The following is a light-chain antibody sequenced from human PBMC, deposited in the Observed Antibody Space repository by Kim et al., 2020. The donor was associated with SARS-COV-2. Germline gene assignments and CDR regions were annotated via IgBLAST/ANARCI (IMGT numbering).Light chain of an antibody. V-gene: IGLV2-14*03. CDR1: SSDIGDYNY. CDR3: SSYTSSGSYVV. CDR2: DVN. J-gene: IGLJ2*01. Sequence: QSASVSGSPGQSITISCTGTSSDIGDYNYVSWYQQHPGKAPKLMIYDVNKRPSGVSSRFSGSRSGNTASLTISGLQAEDEADYYCSSYTSSGSYVVFGGGTQLTVL.